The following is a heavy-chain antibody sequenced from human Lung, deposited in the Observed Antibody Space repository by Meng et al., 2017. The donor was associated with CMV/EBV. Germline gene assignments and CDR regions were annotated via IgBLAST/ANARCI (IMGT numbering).Heavy chain of an antibody. J-gene: IGHJ6*02. Sequence: GESLKISCPASGFTFGDYAMTWVRQAPGKRLEWIGFIRNRTRGGTTEYAASVKGRFSILRDDSKSIAYLQMNSLRAEDSAVHYCARDLLVESRNVWGQGTTVTVSS. V-gene: IGHV3-49*04. D-gene: IGHD2-8*02. CDR1: GFTFGDYA. CDR3: ARDLLVESRNV. CDR2: IRNRTRGGTT.